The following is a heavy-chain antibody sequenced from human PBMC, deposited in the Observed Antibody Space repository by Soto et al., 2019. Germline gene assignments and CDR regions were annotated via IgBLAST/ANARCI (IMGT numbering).Heavy chain of an antibody. D-gene: IGHD6-13*01. Sequence: GGSLRLSCAASGFIFSSYDMHWVRQAPGKGLEWISYISGSGSDTHYADSVKGRFTVSRDNAKNLLYLQLSGLRADDTAVYYCAQGYLYSTWGQGILVTVSS. J-gene: IGHJ4*02. V-gene: IGHV3-48*03. CDR1: GFIFSSYD. CDR3: AQGYLYST. CDR2: ISGSGSDT.